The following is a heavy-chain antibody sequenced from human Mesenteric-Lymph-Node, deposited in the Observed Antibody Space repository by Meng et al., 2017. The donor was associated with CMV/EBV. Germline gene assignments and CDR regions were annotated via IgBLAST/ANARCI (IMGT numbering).Heavy chain of an antibody. D-gene: IGHD2-2*02. CDR3: ARAPQRYCSSTSCYTGWFDP. J-gene: IGHJ5*02. CDR2: INHSGST. CDR1: GGYY. V-gene: IGHV4-34*01. Sequence: GGYYWGWSRQPPGKGLEWIGEINHSGSTNYNPSLKSRVTISVDTSKNQFSLKLGSVTAADTAVYYCARAPQRYCSSTSCYTGWFDPWGQGTLVTVSS.